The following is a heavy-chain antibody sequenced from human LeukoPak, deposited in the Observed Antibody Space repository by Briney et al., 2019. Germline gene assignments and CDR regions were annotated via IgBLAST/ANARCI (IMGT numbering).Heavy chain of an antibody. V-gene: IGHV4-59*01. J-gene: IGHJ4*02. CDR2: IYYSGST. Sequence: ASETLSLTCTVSGGSISSYYWSWIRQPPGKGLEWIGYIYYSGSTNYNTSLKSRVTISVDTSKNQFTLKLSSVTAADTAVYYCAAVGTAAGTDIAFDYWGQGTLVTVSS. CDR3: AAVGTAAGTDIAFDY. CDR1: GGSISSYY. D-gene: IGHD6-13*01.